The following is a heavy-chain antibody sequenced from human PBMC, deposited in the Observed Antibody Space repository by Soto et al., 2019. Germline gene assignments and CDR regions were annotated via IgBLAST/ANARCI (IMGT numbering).Heavy chain of an antibody. Sequence: GGSLRLSCAASGFTFSSYSMNWVRQAPGKGLEWVSSISSSSSYIYYADSVKGRFTISRDNAKTSLYLQMNSLRAEDTAVYYCAGVVSRITMIVAPYYWGQGTLVTVSS. D-gene: IGHD3-22*01. J-gene: IGHJ4*02. CDR3: AGVVSRITMIVAPYY. V-gene: IGHV3-21*01. CDR2: ISSSSSYI. CDR1: GFTFSSYS.